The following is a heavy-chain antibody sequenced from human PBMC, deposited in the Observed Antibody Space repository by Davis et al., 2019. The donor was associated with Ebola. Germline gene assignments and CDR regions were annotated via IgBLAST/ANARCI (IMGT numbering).Heavy chain of an antibody. V-gene: IGHV4-34*01. CDR2: INHSGST. Sequence: SETLSLTCAVYGGSFSGYYWSWIRQPPGKGLEWIGEINHSGSTNYNPSLKSRVTISVDTSKNQFSLKLSSVTAADTAVYYCARGIAASFDYWGQGTLVTVSS. D-gene: IGHD6-13*01. CDR3: ARGIAASFDY. CDR1: GGSFSGYY. J-gene: IGHJ4*02.